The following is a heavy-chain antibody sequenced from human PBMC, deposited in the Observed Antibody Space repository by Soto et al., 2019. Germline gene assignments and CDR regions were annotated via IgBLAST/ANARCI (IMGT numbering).Heavy chain of an antibody. Sequence: PSETLSLTCPVSGASITNFCWSWIRQSARKGLEWIGRIYTRGSTDYNPSLKSRVTMSIDTSKNQLSLKMISLTSADTAVYYCARHGSDSGWFFFDPWGQGALVTVSS. D-gene: IGHD6-19*01. CDR3: ARHGSDSGWFFFDP. CDR1: GASITNFC. CDR2: IYTRGST. V-gene: IGHV4-4*07. J-gene: IGHJ5*02.